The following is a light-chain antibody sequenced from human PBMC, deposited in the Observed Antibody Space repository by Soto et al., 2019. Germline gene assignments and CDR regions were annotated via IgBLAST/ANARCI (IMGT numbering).Light chain of an antibody. CDR2: KSS. Sequence: IVMSQSPSSLSASVGDTVTITCRASQAVDKWLAWYQQKPGKAPKLLIYKSSTLNGGVPSRFSAIGSGTEYSLTISGLQPDDVATYYCQPYSSYWTFGQGTMVEIK. J-gene: IGKJ1*01. CDR1: QAVDKW. V-gene: IGKV1-5*03. CDR3: QPYSSYWT.